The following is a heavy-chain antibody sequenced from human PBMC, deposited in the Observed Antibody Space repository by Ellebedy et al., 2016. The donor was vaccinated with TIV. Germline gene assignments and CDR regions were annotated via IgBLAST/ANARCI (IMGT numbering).Heavy chain of an antibody. CDR2: IYYSGST. J-gene: IGHJ4*02. CDR1: GGSISSSSYY. D-gene: IGHD3-22*01. Sequence: SETLSLXCTVSGGSISSSSYYWGWIRQPPGKGLEWIGSIYYSGSTYYNPSLKSRVTISVDTSKNQFSLKLSSVTAADTAVYYCARHVETDSSGFFDYWGQGTLVTVSS. CDR3: ARHVETDSSGFFDY. V-gene: IGHV4-39*01.